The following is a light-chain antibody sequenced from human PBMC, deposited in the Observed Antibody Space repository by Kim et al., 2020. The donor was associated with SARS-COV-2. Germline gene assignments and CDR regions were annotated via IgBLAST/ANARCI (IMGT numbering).Light chain of an antibody. Sequence: AVVHTVRITCQGDSLRSYYASWYQQKPGQAPLLVIYGKNNRPSGIPDRFSGSSSGNTASLTITGALAEDEADYDCNSRDSSCNHLVFGGGTKLTVL. CDR3: NSRDSSCNHLV. J-gene: IGLJ3*02. CDR1: SLRSYY. CDR2: GKN. V-gene: IGLV3-19*01.